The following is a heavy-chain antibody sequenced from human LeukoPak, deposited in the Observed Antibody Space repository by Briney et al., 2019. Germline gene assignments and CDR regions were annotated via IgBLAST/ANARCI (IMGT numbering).Heavy chain of an antibody. Sequence: SETLSLTCTVSGGSLSSSSYYWDWIRQPPGKGLEWIGNIYYSGSTFYNPSLTSRVTISVDTSKNQFSLKLSSVTAADTAVYYCARLNDSRSPRFDYWGQGTLVTVSS. D-gene: IGHD3-22*01. CDR2: IYYSGST. V-gene: IGHV4-39*01. CDR3: ARLNDSRSPRFDY. J-gene: IGHJ4*02. CDR1: GGSLSSSSYY.